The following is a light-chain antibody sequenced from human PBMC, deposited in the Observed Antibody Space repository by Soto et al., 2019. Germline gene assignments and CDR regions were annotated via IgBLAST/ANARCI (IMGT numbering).Light chain of an antibody. CDR1: SSNIGAGYD. CDR2: GNS. Sequence: QSALTQPPSVSGAPGQRVTISCTGSSSNIGAGYDVYWYQQLPGTAPKLLIYGNSNRPSGVPDRFSGSKSGTSASLAITGLQAEDEAVYYCQSYDSSLFWVFGGGTKLTVL. J-gene: IGLJ3*02. V-gene: IGLV1-40*01. CDR3: QSYDSSLFWV.